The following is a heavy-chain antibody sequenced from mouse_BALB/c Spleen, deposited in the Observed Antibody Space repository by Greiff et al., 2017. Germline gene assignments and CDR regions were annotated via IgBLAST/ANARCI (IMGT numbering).Heavy chain of an antibody. CDR1: GYTFTNYW. Sequence: QVQLQQSGAELVRPGTSVKMSCKAAGYTFTNYWIGCVKQRPGHGLEWIGDIYPGGGYTNYNEKFKGKATLTADTSSSTAYMQLSSLTSEDSAIYYCARYYGNYGSYAMDYWGQGTSVTVSS. V-gene: IGHV1-63*02. J-gene: IGHJ4*01. CDR3: ARYYGNYGSYAMDY. D-gene: IGHD2-1*01. CDR2: IYPGGGYT.